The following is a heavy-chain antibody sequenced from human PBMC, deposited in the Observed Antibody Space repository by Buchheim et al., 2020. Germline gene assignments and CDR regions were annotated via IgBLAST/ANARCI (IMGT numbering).Heavy chain of an antibody. CDR1: GGSISSYY. D-gene: IGHD5-12*01. CDR3: AREGRSGYDYFLWPYWYFDL. Sequence: QVQLQESGPGLVKPSETLSLTCTVSGGSISSYYWSWIRQPPGKGLEWIGYIYYSGSTNYNPSLKSRVTISVDTSKNQFSLKLSSVTAADTAVYYCAREGRSGYDYFLWPYWYFDLWGRGTL. V-gene: IGHV4-59*01. J-gene: IGHJ2*01. CDR2: IYYSGST.